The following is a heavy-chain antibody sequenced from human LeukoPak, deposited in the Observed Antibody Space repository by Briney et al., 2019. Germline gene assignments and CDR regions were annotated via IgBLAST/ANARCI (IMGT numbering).Heavy chain of an antibody. CDR3: ARGGGERHYYYYYGMDV. CDR2: MNPNSGNT. CDR1: GYTFTSYD. J-gene: IGHJ6*02. Sequence: GASVTVSCTASGYTFTSYDINWVRQATGQGLEWMGWMNPNSGNTGYAQKFQGRVTMTRNTSISTAYMELSSLRSEDTAVYYCARGGGERHYYYYYGMDVWGQGTTVTVSS. D-gene: IGHD5-24*01. V-gene: IGHV1-8*01.